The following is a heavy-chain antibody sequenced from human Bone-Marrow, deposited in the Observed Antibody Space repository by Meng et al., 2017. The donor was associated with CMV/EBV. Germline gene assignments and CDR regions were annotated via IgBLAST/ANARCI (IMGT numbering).Heavy chain of an antibody. CDR2: IIPIFGTA. CDR3: ARVKWGEAAAVGELYFDY. Sequence: SVKVSCKASGGTFSSYAISWVRQAPGQGLEWMGGIIPIFGTANYAQKFQGRVTITTDESTNTAYMELSSLRSEDTAVYYCARVKWGEAAAVGELYFDYWGQGTLVTVSS. J-gene: IGHJ4*02. CDR1: GGTFSSYA. V-gene: IGHV1-69*05. D-gene: IGHD6-13*01.